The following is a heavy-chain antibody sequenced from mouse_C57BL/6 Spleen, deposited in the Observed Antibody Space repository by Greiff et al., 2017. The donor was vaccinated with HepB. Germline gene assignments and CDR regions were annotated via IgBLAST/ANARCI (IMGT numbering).Heavy chain of an antibody. CDR3: AISNSGTGDYFDY. CDR1: GFNIKNTY. D-gene: IGHD4-1*01. V-gene: IGHV14-3*01. Sequence: EVQRVESVAELVRPGASVKLSCTASGFNIKNTYMHWVKQRPEQGLEWIGRIDPVNGNTKYAPKFQGKATMTADTSSNTAYLQRSSLTSEDTALYYCAISNSGTGDYFDYWGQGTTLTVSS. CDR2: IDPVNGNT. J-gene: IGHJ2*01.